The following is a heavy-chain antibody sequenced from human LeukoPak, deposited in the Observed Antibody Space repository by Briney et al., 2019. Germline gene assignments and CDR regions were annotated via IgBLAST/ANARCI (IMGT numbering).Heavy chain of an antibody. CDR3: AKRGTAGSWNPEDY. D-gene: IGHD1-1*01. CDR1: GVTISSQA. J-gene: IGHJ4*02. Sequence: GGSLRLSCVASGVTISSQAMSWVRQAPGKGLEWVSTIGSGGYTYYADAVKGRFTISRDISKNTLSLKMNSLRVEDTAVYYCAKRGTAGSWNPEDYWGQGTLVTVSS. CDR2: IGSGGYT. V-gene: IGHV3-23*01.